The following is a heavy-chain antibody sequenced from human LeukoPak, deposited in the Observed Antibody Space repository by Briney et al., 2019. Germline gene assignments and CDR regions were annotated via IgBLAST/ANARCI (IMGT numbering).Heavy chain of an antibody. D-gene: IGHD6-13*01. CDR1: GFTFSSYG. CDR2: ISSSSSYI. Sequence: GGSLRLSCAASGFTFSSYGMNWVRQAPGKGLEWVSSISSSSSYIYYADSVKGRFTISRDNANNSLFLQMNSLRAEDTAVYYCARLLFPQIGSSWYDFDYWGQGTLVTVSS. CDR3: ARLLFPQIGSSWYDFDY. J-gene: IGHJ4*02. V-gene: IGHV3-21*01.